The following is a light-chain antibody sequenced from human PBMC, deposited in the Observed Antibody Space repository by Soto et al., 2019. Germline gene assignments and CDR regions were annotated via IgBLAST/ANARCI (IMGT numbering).Light chain of an antibody. V-gene: IGLV1-51*01. CDR1: SSNIGNNY. CDR2: DNN. Sequence: QSVLTQPPSASAAPGQKVIISCSGSSSNIGNNYVSWYQQVPGTAPKLLIYDNNKRPSGNPDRFSGSKSGTSATLGISGLQTGDEADYYCGTWDSSLSVHVFGTGTKVTVL. CDR3: GTWDSSLSVHV. J-gene: IGLJ1*01.